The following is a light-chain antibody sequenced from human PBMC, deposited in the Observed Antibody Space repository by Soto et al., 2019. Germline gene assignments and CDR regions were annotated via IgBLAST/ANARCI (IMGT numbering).Light chain of an antibody. Sequence: QSVLTQPRSVSGSPGQSVTISCTGTSSDVGAYNYVSWYQQHPGEAPKLMIYDVSKRPSGVPDRFSGSKSGNTASLTISGLQAEDEADYYCCSYAGTYTDVFGTGTKVTV. J-gene: IGLJ1*01. CDR2: DVS. CDR3: CSYAGTYTDV. V-gene: IGLV2-11*01. CDR1: SSDVGAYNY.